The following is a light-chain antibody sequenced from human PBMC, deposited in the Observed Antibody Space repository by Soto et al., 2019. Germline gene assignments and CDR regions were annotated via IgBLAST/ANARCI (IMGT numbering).Light chain of an antibody. CDR3: QNYNSAPFT. CDR2: AVY. J-gene: IGKJ3*01. CDR1: QDIRYF. V-gene: IGKV1-27*01. Sequence: DIQMTQSPSSLSASVGDRVTITCRASQDIRYFLAWYQQKPGKVPELLIYAVYALQSVVPSRFSGSGSGTDFTLTISSLQPEDVATYYCQNYNSAPFTFGHGTKVDVK.